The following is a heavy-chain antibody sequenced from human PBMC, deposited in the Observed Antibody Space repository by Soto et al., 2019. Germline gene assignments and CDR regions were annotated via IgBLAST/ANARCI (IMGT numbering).Heavy chain of an antibody. J-gene: IGHJ4*02. D-gene: IGHD2-2*01. V-gene: IGHV4-39*01. CDR2: IYYDGMT. CDR3: ARQANTSWSF. Sequence: PSETLSLTCTVSDGSITSTSYYWGWIRQPPGKGLEWVGSIYYDGMTYYSPSLKSRATISLDTSMSQFSLKLTSVSAADTAMYYCARQANTSWSFWGQGTLVTVSS. CDR1: DGSITSTSYY.